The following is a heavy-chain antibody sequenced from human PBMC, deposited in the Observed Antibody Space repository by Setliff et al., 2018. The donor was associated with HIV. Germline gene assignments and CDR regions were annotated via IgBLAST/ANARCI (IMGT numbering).Heavy chain of an antibody. J-gene: IGHJ4*02. D-gene: IGHD3-9*01. CDR2: LYGHSST. CDR1: GDSIGTGTHY. V-gene: IGHV4-39*01. CDR3: ARLRYYDILAGYAFDY. Sequence: PSETLSLTCNVSGDSIGTGTHYWAWIRQPPGKGLEWIGSLYGHSSTNYTKSLRGRVTISADTSKNQFSLRLSSVTALDTAVYYCARLRYYDILAGYAFDYWGQGTLVTVSS.